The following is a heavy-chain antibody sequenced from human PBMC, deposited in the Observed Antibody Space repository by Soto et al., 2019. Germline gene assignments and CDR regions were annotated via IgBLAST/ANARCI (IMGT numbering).Heavy chain of an antibody. V-gene: IGHV1-46*03. D-gene: IGHD2-8*02. Sequence: GASVKVSCKASGYTFTSYYMHWVRQAPGQGLEWMGIINPSGGSTSYAQKFQGRVTMTRDTSTSTVYMELSSLRSGDTAVYYCARDKVGVRGTVGVCGMDVWGQGTTVTVSS. CDR1: GYTFTSYY. CDR3: ARDKVGVRGTVGVCGMDV. J-gene: IGHJ6*02. CDR2: INPSGGST.